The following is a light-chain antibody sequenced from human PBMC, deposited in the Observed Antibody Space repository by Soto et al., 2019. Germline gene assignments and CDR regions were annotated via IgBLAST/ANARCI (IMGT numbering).Light chain of an antibody. J-gene: IGLJ1*01. Sequence: QSVLAQPASVSGSPGQSITISCTGTSSDVGAYNSVSWYQQHPHKAPQVIIYKGTQRPSGVSNRFSGSTSGNAASLTISGLQADDEAEYFCFSFTTTSTHVFGTGTKVTVL. CDR2: KGT. CDR1: SSDVGAYNS. CDR3: FSFTTTSTHV. V-gene: IGLV2-14*02.